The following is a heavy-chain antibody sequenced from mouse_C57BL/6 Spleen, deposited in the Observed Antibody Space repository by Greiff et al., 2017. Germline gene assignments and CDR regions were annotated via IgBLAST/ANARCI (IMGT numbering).Heavy chain of an antibody. V-gene: IGHV1-47*01. J-gene: IGHJ2*01. CDR1: GYTFTTYW. Sequence: VQLQQSGAELVKPGASVKMSCKASGYTFTTYWIEWVKQSPGKGLEWIGNFHPYNGDTNYNEKFKGKATLTVEKSSNTVYLQLSSLTSDDSAVYYCARSSNFYDCIDYWGQGTTLTVSS. D-gene: IGHD1-1*01. CDR3: ARSSNFYDCIDY. CDR2: FHPYNGDT.